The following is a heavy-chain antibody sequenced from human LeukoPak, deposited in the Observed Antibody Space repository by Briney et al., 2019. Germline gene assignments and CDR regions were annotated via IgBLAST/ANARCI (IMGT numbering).Heavy chain of an antibody. CDR2: INAYNGNT. J-gene: IGHJ4*02. D-gene: IGHD6-19*01. CDR1: GYTFTSCG. CDR3: ARARGRLGSGHADFDY. Sequence: ASVTVSCKPSGYTFTSCGISWVRQAPGQGLEWMGWINAYNGNTHYAQKVRGRGTVTTDTSTSTAYMELRSLRSEDTAVYYCARARGRLGSGHADFDYWGQGTLVTVSS. V-gene: IGHV1-18*01.